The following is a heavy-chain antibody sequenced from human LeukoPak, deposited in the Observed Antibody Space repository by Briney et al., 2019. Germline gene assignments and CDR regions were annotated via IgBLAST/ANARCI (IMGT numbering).Heavy chain of an antibody. J-gene: IGHJ4*02. V-gene: IGHV3-23*01. CDR1: GFTFSDYA. Sequence: GGSLRLSCAASGFTFSDYAMYWVRQAPGKGPEWVSAIGSDTSRTFYADSVKGRFTISRDNSNNMVFLQMDSLRAEDTVVYYCAKRGPGPVAGSYDYWGQGTLVTVSS. D-gene: IGHD6-19*01. CDR2: IGSDTSRT. CDR3: AKRGPGPVAGSYDY.